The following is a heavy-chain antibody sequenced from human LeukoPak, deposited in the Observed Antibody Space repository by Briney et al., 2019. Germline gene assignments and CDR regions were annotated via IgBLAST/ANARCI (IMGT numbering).Heavy chain of an antibody. J-gene: IGHJ6*02. CDR3: AKDVPYSSGWSLYYYYGMDV. Sequence: GGSLRLSCAAPGFTFSSYAMSWVRQAPGKGLEWVSAISGSGGSTYYADSVKGRFTISRDNSKNTLYLQMNSLRAEDTAVYYCAKDVPYSSGWSLYYYYGMDVWGQGTTVTVSS. D-gene: IGHD6-19*01. V-gene: IGHV3-23*01. CDR1: GFTFSSYA. CDR2: ISGSGGST.